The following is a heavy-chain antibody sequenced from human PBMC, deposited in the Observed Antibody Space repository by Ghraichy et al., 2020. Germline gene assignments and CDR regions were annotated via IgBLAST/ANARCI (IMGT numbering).Heavy chain of an antibody. Sequence: ETLSLTCAASGFTFSSYAMSWVRQAPGKGLEWVSGISGSGGNTYYADSVKGRFTISRDSTKNTLYLQMNSLRAEDTAVYYCAKETTVTQPSYYYAMDVWGQGTTVTVSS. CDR2: ISGSGGNT. CDR1: GFTFSSYA. V-gene: IGHV3-23*01. D-gene: IGHD4-17*01. J-gene: IGHJ6*02. CDR3: AKETTVTQPSYYYAMDV.